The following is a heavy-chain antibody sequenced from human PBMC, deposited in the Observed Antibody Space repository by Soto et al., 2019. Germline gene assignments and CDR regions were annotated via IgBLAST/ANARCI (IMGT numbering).Heavy chain of an antibody. D-gene: IGHD5-18*01. CDR1: GGSISSYN. CDR3: ARLVWSYGTWFDP. CDR2: IYYSGST. J-gene: IGHJ5*02. V-gene: IGHV4-59*08. Sequence: SDTLSCTCSGSGGSISSYNWSCLRQPPGKGLEWIGYIYYSGSTNYNPSLKSRVTISVDTSKNQFSLKLSSVTAADTAVYYCARLVWSYGTWFDPWGQGTLVTVS.